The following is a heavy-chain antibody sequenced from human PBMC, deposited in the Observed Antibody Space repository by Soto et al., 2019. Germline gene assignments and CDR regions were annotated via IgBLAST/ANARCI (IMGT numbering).Heavy chain of an antibody. V-gene: IGHV3-7*01. CDR1: GLTFPTYW. Sequence: AGSLRLSCAASGLTFPTYWMSWVRQAPGKGLEWVAYIKQDGSEKYYLGAVKGRFTISRDNAKNALKQQRDSLRAEDTALYYWASPLAVAGNFWGQGTLVTVSS. CDR2: IKQDGSEK. J-gene: IGHJ4*02. D-gene: IGHD6-19*01. CDR3: ASPLAVAGNF.